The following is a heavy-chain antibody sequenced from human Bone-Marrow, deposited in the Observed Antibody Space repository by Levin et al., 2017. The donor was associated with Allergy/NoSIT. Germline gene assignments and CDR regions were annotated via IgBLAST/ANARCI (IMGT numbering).Heavy chain of an antibody. CDR3: AFTYYDFWSGEAPSDY. V-gene: IGHV3-53*01. CDR1: GFTVSSNY. D-gene: IGHD3-3*01. J-gene: IGHJ4*02. CDR2: IYSGGST. Sequence: LSLTCAASGFTVSSNYMSWVRQAPGKGLEWVSVIYSGGSTYYADSVKGRFTISRDNSKNTLYLQMNSLRAEDTAVYYCAFTYYDFWSGEAPSDYWGQGTLVTVSS.